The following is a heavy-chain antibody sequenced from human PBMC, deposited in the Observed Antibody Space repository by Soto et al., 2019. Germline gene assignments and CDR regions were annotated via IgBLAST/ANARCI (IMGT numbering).Heavy chain of an antibody. CDR3: ANILEMATIYYYGMDV. Sequence: PVGSLRLSCAASGFTFSSYGMHWVRQAPGKGLEWVAVISYDGSNKYYADSVKGRFTISRDNSKNTLYLQMNSLRAEDTAVYYCANILEMATIYYYGMDVWGQGTTVTVS. J-gene: IGHJ6*02. CDR2: ISYDGSNK. CDR1: GFTFSSYG. D-gene: IGHD5-12*01. V-gene: IGHV3-30*18.